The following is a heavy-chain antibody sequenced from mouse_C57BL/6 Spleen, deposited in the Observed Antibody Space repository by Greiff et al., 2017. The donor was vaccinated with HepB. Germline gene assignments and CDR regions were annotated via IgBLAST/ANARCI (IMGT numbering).Heavy chain of an antibody. CDR3: ARVSLYYYGSSYWYFDV. V-gene: IGHV1-26*01. CDR1: GYTFTDYY. CDR2: INPNNGGT. J-gene: IGHJ1*03. Sequence: EVKLQQSGPELVKPGASVKISCKASGYTFTDYYMNWVKQSHGKSLEWIGDINPNNGGTSYNQKFKGKATLTVDKSSSTAYMELRSLTSEDSAVYYCARVSLYYYGSSYWYFDVWGTGTTVTVSS. D-gene: IGHD1-1*01.